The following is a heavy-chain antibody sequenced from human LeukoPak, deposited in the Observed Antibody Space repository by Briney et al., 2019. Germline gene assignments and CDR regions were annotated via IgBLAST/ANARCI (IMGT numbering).Heavy chain of an antibody. J-gene: IGHJ4*02. CDR1: GYSISSGYY. Sequence: SETLSLTCTVSGYSISSGYYWGWIRQPPGKGLEWIGSIYHSGSTYYNPSLKSRVTISVDTSKNQFSLKLSSVTAADTAVYYCASNRDYRDYYFDYWGQGTLVTVSS. CDR3: ASNRDYRDYYFDY. D-gene: IGHD4-17*01. V-gene: IGHV4-38-2*02. CDR2: IYHSGST.